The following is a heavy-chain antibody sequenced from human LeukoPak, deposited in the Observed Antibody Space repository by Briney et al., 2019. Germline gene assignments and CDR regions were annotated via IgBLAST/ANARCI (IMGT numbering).Heavy chain of an antibody. Sequence: GESLKISCKGSGYSFTSYWIGWVRQMPGKGLEWMGIIYPGDSDTRYSPSFQGQVTISADKSISTAYLQWSSLKASDTAMYYCARLSEVRLRYSDWSDSWFDPWGQGTLVTVSS. CDR1: GYSFTSYW. J-gene: IGHJ5*02. D-gene: IGHD3-9*01. CDR2: IYPGDSDT. V-gene: IGHV5-51*01. CDR3: ARLSEVRLRYSDWSDSWFDP.